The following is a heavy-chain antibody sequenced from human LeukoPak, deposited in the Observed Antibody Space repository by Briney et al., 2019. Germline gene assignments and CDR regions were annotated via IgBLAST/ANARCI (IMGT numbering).Heavy chain of an antibody. Sequence: SETLSLTCAVYGXSFSGYYWSWIRQPPGKGLEWIAEINHSGSTNYNPSLKSRVTISVDTSKNQFSLKLSSVTAADTAVYYCASNYYDSSGYYINGYWGQGTLVTVSS. V-gene: IGHV4-34*01. CDR3: ASNYYDSSGYYINGY. CDR1: GXSFSGYY. J-gene: IGHJ4*02. D-gene: IGHD3-22*01. CDR2: INHSGST.